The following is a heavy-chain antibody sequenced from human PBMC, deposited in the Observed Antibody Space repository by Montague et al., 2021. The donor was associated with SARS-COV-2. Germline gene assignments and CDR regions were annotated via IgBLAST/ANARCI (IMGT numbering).Heavy chain of an antibody. CDR2: TYYRSKWYN. V-gene: IGHV6-1*01. CDR3: TSGREGNYNVMDV. J-gene: IGHJ6*02. D-gene: IGHD1-1*01. CDR1: GDSDGGVGAT. Sequence: CAISGDSDGGVGATWSWVGQSPALELGWLGGTYYRSKWYNDYAVSVRGRVTINPDTSKNQFSLQLNSVTPEDTAIYYCTSGREGNYNVMDVWGQGTTVTVSS.